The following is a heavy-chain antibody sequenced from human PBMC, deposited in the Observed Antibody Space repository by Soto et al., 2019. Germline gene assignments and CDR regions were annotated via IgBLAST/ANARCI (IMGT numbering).Heavy chain of an antibody. CDR1: GGSISSGGYS. D-gene: IGHD4-17*01. J-gene: IGHJ4*02. CDR2: IYHSGST. CDR3: ARSLGYGDYASFDY. V-gene: IGHV4-30-2*01. Sequence: QLQLQESGSGLVKPSQTLSLTCAVSGGSISSGGYSWSWIRQPPGKGLEWIGYIYHSGSTYYNPSLKSRVTISVDRSKNQFSLKLSSVTAADTAVYYCARSLGYGDYASFDYWGQGTLVTVSS.